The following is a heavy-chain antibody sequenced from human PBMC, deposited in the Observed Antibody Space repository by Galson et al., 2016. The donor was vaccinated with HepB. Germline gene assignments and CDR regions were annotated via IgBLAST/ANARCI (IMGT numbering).Heavy chain of an antibody. J-gene: IGHJ4*02. D-gene: IGHD3-10*01. CDR1: GASISSGGYY. CDR3: ARVPMNYYASGPEGGFDY. Sequence: TLSLTCTVSGASISSGGYYWTWIRQHPGKGLEWIGYIYYTGSPYSNPSLKSRVSISIATSKNQFSLRLSSVTAADTAMYYCARVPMNYYASGPEGGFDYWGQGTLVTVSS. CDR2: IYYTGSP. V-gene: IGHV4-31*03.